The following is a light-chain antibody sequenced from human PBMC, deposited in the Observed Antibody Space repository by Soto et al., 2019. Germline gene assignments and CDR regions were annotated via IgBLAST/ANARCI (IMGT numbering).Light chain of an antibody. J-gene: IGLJ1*01. CDR2: EVS. CDR1: SSDVGAFNY. CDR3: SSKRTTTSVV. Sequence: QSALTQPASVSGSPGQTITISCTGTSSDVGAFNYVSWYQQHPGKAPQLLIYEVSNRPSGVSDRFSGSKSGNTASLTISGLRAEDEADFYCSSKRTTTSVVFGSGTKLTVL. V-gene: IGLV2-14*01.